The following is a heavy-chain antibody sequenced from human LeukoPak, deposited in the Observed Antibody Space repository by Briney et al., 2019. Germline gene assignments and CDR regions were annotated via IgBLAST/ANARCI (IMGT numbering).Heavy chain of an antibody. D-gene: IGHD1/OR15-1a*01. Sequence: PGGSLRLSCAASGFTVSSNYMSWVRQAPGKGLEWVSVIYSGGSTYYADSVKGRFTISRDNAKNSLYLQMNSLRAEDTAVYYCGSEEVSPNKQISRDYWGQGTLVTVSS. V-gene: IGHV3-66*01. J-gene: IGHJ4*02. CDR1: GFTVSSNY. CDR3: GSEEVSPNKQISRDY. CDR2: IYSGGST.